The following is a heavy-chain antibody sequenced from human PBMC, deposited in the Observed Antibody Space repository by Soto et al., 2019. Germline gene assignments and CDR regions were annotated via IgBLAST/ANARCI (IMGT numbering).Heavy chain of an antibody. J-gene: IGHJ4*02. V-gene: IGHV1-69*02. CDR1: GGTFSSYT. CDR3: ARGGAAAGRGGFDY. Sequence: QVQLVQSGAEVKKPGSSVKVSCKASGGTFSSYTISWVRQAPGQGLEWMGRIIPILGIANYAQKFQGRVTITADKSTSTAYMGLSSLRSEDTAVYYCARGGAAAGRGGFDYWGQGTLVTVSS. CDR2: IIPILGIA. D-gene: IGHD6-13*01.